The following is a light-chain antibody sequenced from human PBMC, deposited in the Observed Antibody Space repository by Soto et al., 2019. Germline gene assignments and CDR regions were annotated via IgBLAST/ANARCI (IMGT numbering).Light chain of an antibody. J-gene: IGLJ2*01. CDR1: TSNIGSNY. CDR2: DNN. CDR3: GTWDTSLSAGV. V-gene: IGLV1-51*01. Sequence: QSVLTQPPSVSAAPGQKVTISCFGSTSNIGSNYVSWYHHVPGTAPKLLIYDNNKRPSGIPDRFSGSKSGTSATLGITGLQTGDEADYYCGTWDTSLSAGVFGEGTKLTVL.